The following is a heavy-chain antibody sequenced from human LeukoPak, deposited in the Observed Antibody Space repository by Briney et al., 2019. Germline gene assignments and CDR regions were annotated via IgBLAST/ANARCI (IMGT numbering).Heavy chain of an antibody. CDR2: IRYDGSNK. D-gene: IGHD6-13*01. CDR1: GFTFSSYG. V-gene: IGHV3-30*02. CDR3: PKEGIDLTYYYYYMDV. J-gene: IGHJ6*03. Sequence: GGSLRLSCAASGFTFSSYGMHWVRQAPGKGLEWVAFIRYDGSNKYYADSVKGRFTISRDNSKNTLYLQMNSLRAEDTAVYYCPKEGIDLTYYYYYMDVWGKGTTVTISS.